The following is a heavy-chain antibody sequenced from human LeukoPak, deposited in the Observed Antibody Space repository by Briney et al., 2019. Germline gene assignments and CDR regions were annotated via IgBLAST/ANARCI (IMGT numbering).Heavy chain of an antibody. CDR3: ARDLIPHGMDV. D-gene: IGHD3-16*01. Sequence: PSETLSLTCTVSGGSISSGGYYWSWIRQHPGKGLEWIGYIYYSGSTYYNPSLKSRVTTSVDTSKNQFSLKLSSVTAADTAVYYCARDLIPHGMDVWGKGTTVTVSS. CDR1: GGSISSGGYY. J-gene: IGHJ6*04. V-gene: IGHV4-31*03. CDR2: IYYSGST.